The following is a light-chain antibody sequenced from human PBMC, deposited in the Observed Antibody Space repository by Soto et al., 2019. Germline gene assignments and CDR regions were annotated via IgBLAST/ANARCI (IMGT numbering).Light chain of an antibody. CDR2: EVS. CDR1: SSDVGGYNY. J-gene: IGLJ1*01. CDR3: SSYTSSSTPYV. V-gene: IGLV2-14*01. Sequence: QSALTQPASVSGSPGQSITISCTGTSSDVGGYNYVSWYQQHPGKAPKLMIYEVSNRPSGVSNRFSGSKSGNTASLTISGLQAEYEADYYCSSYTSSSTPYVFGTVTKLTVL.